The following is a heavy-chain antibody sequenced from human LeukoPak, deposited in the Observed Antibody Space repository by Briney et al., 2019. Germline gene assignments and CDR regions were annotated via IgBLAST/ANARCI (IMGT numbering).Heavy chain of an antibody. CDR2: IYSGGDT. D-gene: IGHD5-12*01. CDR3: ARASGYSGYDPFDY. CDR1: GFTVSSNY. V-gene: IGHV3-53*01. J-gene: IGHJ4*02. Sequence: GGCLRLSCAASGFTVSSNYMSWVRQAPGKGLEWVSVIYSGGDTYYADSVKGRFTISRDNSKNTLYLQMNTLRAEDTAVYYCARASGYSGYDPFDYWGQGTLVTVSS.